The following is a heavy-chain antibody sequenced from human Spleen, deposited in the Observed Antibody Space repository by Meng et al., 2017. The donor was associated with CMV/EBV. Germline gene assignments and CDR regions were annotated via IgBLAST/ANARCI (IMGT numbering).Heavy chain of an antibody. CDR2: IWYDGSNK. CDR1: GFIFSIYG. V-gene: IGHV3-33*01. D-gene: IGHD3-22*01. Sequence: GGSLRLSCAASGFIFSIYGMHWVRQAPGKGLEWVALIWYDGSNKDYADFLKGRITISRDNSKNTLYLQMNSLRAEDTAVYYCARATYYYDSTGYKITYYFDYWGQGTLVTVSS. CDR3: ARATYYYDSTGYKITYYFDY. J-gene: IGHJ4*02.